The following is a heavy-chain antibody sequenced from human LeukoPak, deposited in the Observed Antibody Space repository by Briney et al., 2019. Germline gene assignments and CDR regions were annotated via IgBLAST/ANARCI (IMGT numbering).Heavy chain of an antibody. CDR2: IYYSGNT. Sequence: PSQTLSLTCTVSGGSITSDDYSWSWIRQPPGKGLEWIGYIYYSGNTYYNPSLKSRVTISVDTSENQFSLKLSSVTAADTAVYYCARTYIDYLPLWGQGTLVTVSS. CDR1: GGSITSDDYS. V-gene: IGHV4-30-4*01. J-gene: IGHJ4*02. D-gene: IGHD4-11*01. CDR3: ARTYIDYLPL.